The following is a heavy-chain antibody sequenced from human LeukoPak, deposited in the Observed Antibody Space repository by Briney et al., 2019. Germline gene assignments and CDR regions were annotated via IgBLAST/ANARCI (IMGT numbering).Heavy chain of an antibody. CDR2: IYYRGST. CDR3: ARCEWLDY. Sequence: PSETLSLTCTVSGGSISRYYWSWIRQPPGKGLAWIGYIYYRGSTNYNPSLMRRVTISVDTSKNQFSLKLGTVNAADTAHYYCARCEWLDYWGQGTLVTVSS. J-gene: IGHJ4*02. V-gene: IGHV4-59*01. D-gene: IGHD3-3*01. CDR1: GGSISRYY.